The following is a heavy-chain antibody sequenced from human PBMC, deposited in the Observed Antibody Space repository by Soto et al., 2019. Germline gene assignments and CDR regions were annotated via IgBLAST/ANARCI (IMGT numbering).Heavy chain of an antibody. V-gene: IGHV3-48*02. Sequence: EVQLVESGGGLVQPGGSLRLSCAASGFTFSSYSMNWVRQAPGKGLEWVSYISSSSSTIYYADSVKGRFTISRDNAKNSLYLQMNSLRDEETAVYYCARARGPYCSSTSCYDNRFDYWGQGTLVTVSS. CDR2: ISSSSSTI. J-gene: IGHJ4*02. D-gene: IGHD2-2*01. CDR1: GFTFSSYS. CDR3: ARARGPYCSSTSCYDNRFDY.